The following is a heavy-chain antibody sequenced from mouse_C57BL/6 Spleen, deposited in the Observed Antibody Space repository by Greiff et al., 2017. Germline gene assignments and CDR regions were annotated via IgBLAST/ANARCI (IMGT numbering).Heavy chain of an antibody. CDR3: ARSKVTEGYYYAMDY. Sequence: QVQLQQPGAELVKPGASVKMSCKASGYTFTSYWITWVKQRPGQGLEWIGDIYPGSGSTNYNEKFKSKATLTVDTSSSPAYMQLSSLTSEDSAVYYCARSKVTEGYYYAMDYWGQGTSVTVSS. V-gene: IGHV1-55*01. CDR1: GYTFTSYW. CDR2: IYPGSGST. D-gene: IGHD2-12*01. J-gene: IGHJ4*01.